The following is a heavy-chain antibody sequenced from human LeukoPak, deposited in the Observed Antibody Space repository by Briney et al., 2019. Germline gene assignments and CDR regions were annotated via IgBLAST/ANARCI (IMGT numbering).Heavy chain of an antibody. D-gene: IGHD4-17*01. CDR1: GFTFTKYW. Sequence: PGGSLRLSCAASGFTFTKYWMTWVRQAPGKGLEWVSSISGNGGSTQYADSVQGRFAISRDNSKNTLYLQMNSLRAEDTAVYFCAKDPNGDYIGTFDIWGQGTMVTVSS. J-gene: IGHJ3*02. CDR2: ISGNGGST. CDR3: AKDPNGDYIGTFDI. V-gene: IGHV3-23*01.